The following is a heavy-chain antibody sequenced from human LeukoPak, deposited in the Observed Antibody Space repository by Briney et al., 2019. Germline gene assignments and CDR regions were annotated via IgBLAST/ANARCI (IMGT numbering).Heavy chain of an antibody. Sequence: GGSLRLSCAASGFTFDDYAMHWVRRAPGKGLEWVSGISWNSGSIGYADSVKGRFTISRDNAKNSLYLQMNSLRAEDTALYYCAKDWDSGYSYYFDYWVQGTLVTVSS. CDR3: AKDWDSGYSYYFDY. D-gene: IGHD5-12*01. V-gene: IGHV3-9*01. CDR2: ISWNSGSI. J-gene: IGHJ4*02. CDR1: GFTFDDYA.